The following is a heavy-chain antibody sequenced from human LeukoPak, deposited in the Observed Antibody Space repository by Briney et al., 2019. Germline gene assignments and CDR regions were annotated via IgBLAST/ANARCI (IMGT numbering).Heavy chain of an antibody. CDR1: GFTFSSNG. D-gene: IGHD1-26*01. V-gene: IGHV3-23*01. CDR3: TTRGGSFSIFDY. J-gene: IGHJ4*02. CDR2: SSGSGGST. Sequence: GGSLRLSCAVSGFTFSSNGMSWVRQAPGKGLEWVSGSSGSGGSTYYADSVKGRFTISRDNSKNTLYLQMNSLKTEDTAVYYCTTRGGSFSIFDYWGQGTLVTVSS.